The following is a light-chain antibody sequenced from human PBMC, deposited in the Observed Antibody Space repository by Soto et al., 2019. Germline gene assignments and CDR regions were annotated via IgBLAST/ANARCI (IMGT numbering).Light chain of an antibody. J-gene: IGLJ1*01. CDR1: SSDVGAYNY. CDR2: DVS. CDR3: CSYTTSSTYV. V-gene: IGLV2-14*01. Sequence: QSVLTQPASVSGSPGQSITISCTGTSSDVGAYNYVSWFQQHPGKAPKLMIYDVSNRPSGVSNRFSGSKSGNTASLTISGLQAEDEADYYCCSYTTSSTYVFGIGTRSPS.